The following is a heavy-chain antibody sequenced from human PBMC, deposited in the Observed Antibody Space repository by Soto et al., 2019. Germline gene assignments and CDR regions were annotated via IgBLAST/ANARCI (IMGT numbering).Heavy chain of an antibody. D-gene: IGHD5-12*01. CDR3: ASSYSGYDGGMDV. Sequence: EVQLVESGGGLVQPGGSLRLSCAASGFTVSSNYMSWVRQAPGKGLEWVSVIYSGGSTYYADSVKGRFTISRHNSKNTLDLQMNSLRAEDTAVYYCASSYSGYDGGMDVWGQGTTVTVSS. CDR1: GFTVSSNY. V-gene: IGHV3-53*04. J-gene: IGHJ6*02. CDR2: IYSGGST.